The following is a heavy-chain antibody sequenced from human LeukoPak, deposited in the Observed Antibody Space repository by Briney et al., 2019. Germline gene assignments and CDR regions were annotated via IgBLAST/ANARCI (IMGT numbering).Heavy chain of an antibody. CDR3: AKDAQRGFDYSNSLDN. CDR2: IWSDGSNR. Sequence: GTSLRLPCATSGFTFSHYGMHWVRQAPGKGLEWVAVIWSDGSNRYYGDPVKGRFTISRDNFQRTVYLQMNSLRAEDTAVYYCAKDAQRGFDYSNSLDNWGQGTLVTVSS. J-gene: IGHJ4*02. D-gene: IGHD4-11*01. CDR1: GFTFSHYG. V-gene: IGHV3-33*06.